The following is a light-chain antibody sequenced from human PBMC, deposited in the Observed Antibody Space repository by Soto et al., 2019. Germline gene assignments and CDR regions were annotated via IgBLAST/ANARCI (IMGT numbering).Light chain of an antibody. CDR3: QQYGSSGT. CDR2: GAS. V-gene: IGKV3-20*01. J-gene: IGKJ1*01. CDR1: QSVSSN. Sequence: EIVMTQSPATLSVSPGESATLSCRASQSVSSNLAWYQQKPGQAPRLLISGASNRATGIPDRFSGSGSGTDFTLTISRLEPEDFAVYYCQQYGSSGTFGQGTKVDIK.